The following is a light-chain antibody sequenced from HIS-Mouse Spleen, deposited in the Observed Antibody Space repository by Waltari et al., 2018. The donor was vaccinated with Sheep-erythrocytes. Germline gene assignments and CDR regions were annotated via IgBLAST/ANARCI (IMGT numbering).Light chain of an antibody. J-gene: IGKJ2*01. CDR2: DAS. Sequence: IVLTQSPATLSLSPGDRATLSCRAIQSVSSYLAWYQQKPGQYPRLLIYDASNRATCITARFRGSGSGTDFTLTISSLEPEDFAVYYGQQRSNWYTFGQGTKLEIK. V-gene: IGKV3-11*01. CDR3: QQRSNWYT. CDR1: QSVSSY.